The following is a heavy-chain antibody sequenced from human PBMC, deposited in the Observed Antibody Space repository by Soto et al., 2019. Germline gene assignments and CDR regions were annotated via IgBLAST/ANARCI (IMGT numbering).Heavy chain of an antibody. Sequence: QVQLVQSGAEVKEPGASVKVSCKASGYTFTGHYMHWVRQAPGQGLEWMGWINPNSGGTNSAQNFHGWVIMTRDTSIRTVYMELNRLRSDDTAVYYCARLPSGSSYYFDYWGQGTLVTVSS. CDR3: ARLPSGSSYYFDY. CDR1: GYTFTGHY. CDR2: INPNSGGT. D-gene: IGHD6-6*01. J-gene: IGHJ4*02. V-gene: IGHV1-2*04.